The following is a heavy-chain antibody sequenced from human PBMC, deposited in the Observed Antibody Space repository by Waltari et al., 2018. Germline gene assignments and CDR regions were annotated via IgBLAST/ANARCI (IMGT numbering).Heavy chain of an antibody. CDR2: INTNTGNP. CDR1: GYTFTHYA. CDR3: ARWATVSGYRSSIFDY. J-gene: IGHJ4*02. Sequence: QVQLVQSGSELKKPGASVKVSCKASGYTFTHYAITWVRQAPGQGLEWMGWINTNTGNPVYVQGFTGRFVFSLDTSVTTAYLQISSLKAEDTAVYYCARWATVSGYRSSIFDYWGQGTLVTVSS. D-gene: IGHD6-13*01. V-gene: IGHV7-4-1*02.